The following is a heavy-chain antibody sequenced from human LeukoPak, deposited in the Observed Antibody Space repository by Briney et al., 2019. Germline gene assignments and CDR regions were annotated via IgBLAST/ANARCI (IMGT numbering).Heavy chain of an antibody. V-gene: IGHV1-18*01. CDR2: ISAYNGNT. D-gene: IGHD6-19*01. CDR1: GYTFTNYG. Sequence: GASVKVSCKASGYTFTNYGISWVRQAPGQGLEWMGWISAYNGNTNSAQKLQGRVTMTTDTSTSTAYMELRSLRSDDTAVYYCAISSGLMYYYYYYGMDVWGQGTTVTVSS. CDR3: AISSGLMYYYYYYGMDV. J-gene: IGHJ6*02.